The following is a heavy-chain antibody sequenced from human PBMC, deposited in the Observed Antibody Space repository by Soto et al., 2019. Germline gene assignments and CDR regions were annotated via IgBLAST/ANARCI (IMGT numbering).Heavy chain of an antibody. CDR1: GFTFSNAW. CDR3: TTRDILTGYDVNVAFDI. Sequence: EVQLVESGGGLVKPGGSLRLSCAASGFTFSNAWMNWVRQAPGKGLEWVGRIKSKTDGGTTDYAAPVKDRFTISRDDSKNTLYLQMNSLKTEDTAVYYCTTRDILTGYDVNVAFDIWGQGTMVTVSS. CDR2: IKSKTDGGTT. D-gene: IGHD3-9*01. J-gene: IGHJ3*02. V-gene: IGHV3-15*07.